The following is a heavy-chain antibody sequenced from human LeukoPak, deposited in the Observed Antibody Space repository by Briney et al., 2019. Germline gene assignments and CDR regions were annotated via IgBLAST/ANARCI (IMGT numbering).Heavy chain of an antibody. CDR1: GFTFSSYG. CDR2: IRYDGSNK. V-gene: IGHV3-30*02. Sequence: GGSLRLSCAASGFTFSSYGMHWVRQAPGKGLEWVAFIRYDGSNKYYADSVKGRFTISRDNSKNTLYLQMNSLRAEDTAVYYCAKDRRDFWSGYRLGGEIDYWGQGTLVTVSS. CDR3: AKDRRDFWSGYRLGGEIDY. J-gene: IGHJ4*02. D-gene: IGHD3-3*01.